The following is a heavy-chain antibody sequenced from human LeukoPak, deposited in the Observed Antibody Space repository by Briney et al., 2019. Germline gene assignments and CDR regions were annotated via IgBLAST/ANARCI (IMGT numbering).Heavy chain of an antibody. V-gene: IGHV5-51*01. CDR3: ARHGFCTSGSCPVDY. CDR1: GYRFTTYW. CDR2: IYPGDSDI. J-gene: IGHJ4*02. D-gene: IGHD2-15*01. Sequence: GESLKISCKGSGYRFTTYWIGWVRQMPGKGLEWMGIIYPGDSDIRYSPSFQGQVTISADKSISIAYLQWSSLKASDTAMYCCARHGFCTSGSCPVDYWGQGTLVTVSS.